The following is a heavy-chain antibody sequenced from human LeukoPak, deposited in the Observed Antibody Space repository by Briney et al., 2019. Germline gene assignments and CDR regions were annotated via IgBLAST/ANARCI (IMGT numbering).Heavy chain of an antibody. Sequence: GGSLRLSCAASGFTFSSYSMNWVRQAPGKGLEWVSYISSRSSNIYYADSVKGRFTISRDNAKNSLYLQMNGLRDEDTAVYYCARIPGGYYYAMDVWGQGTTVTASS. V-gene: IGHV3-48*02. CDR1: GFTFSSYS. J-gene: IGHJ6*02. CDR3: ARIPGGYYYAMDV. D-gene: IGHD3-16*01. CDR2: ISSRSSNI.